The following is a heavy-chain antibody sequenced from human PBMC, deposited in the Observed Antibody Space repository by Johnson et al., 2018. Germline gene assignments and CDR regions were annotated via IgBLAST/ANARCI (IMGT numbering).Heavy chain of an antibody. CDR1: SFTFSDAW. V-gene: IGHV3-15*07. D-gene: IGHD4-17*01. Sequence: VQLVQSGGGLVKPGGSFRLSCAASSFTFSDAWMNWVRQAPGKGLEWVGRIKTKTDGETTDYAAPVKGRFSISRDDSKDKLYLQRKSLKIEDTAVYYCTTSRVYGDSDEAFDIWGQGTMVTVSS. J-gene: IGHJ3*02. CDR3: TTSRVYGDSDEAFDI. CDR2: IKTKTDGETT.